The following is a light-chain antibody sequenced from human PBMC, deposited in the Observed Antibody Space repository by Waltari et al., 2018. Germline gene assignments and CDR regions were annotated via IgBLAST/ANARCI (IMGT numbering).Light chain of an antibody. V-gene: IGKV3-20*01. Sequence: EIVLTQSPGTLSLSPGERATLSCRASQIVSSSYLAWYQQKPGQAPRLLIYGASSRATGIPDRFSGSGSGTDFTLTISRLEPEDFAVYYCQQYGSSPPMTFGQGTNVEIK. J-gene: IGKJ1*01. CDR2: GAS. CDR3: QQYGSSPPMT. CDR1: QIVSSSY.